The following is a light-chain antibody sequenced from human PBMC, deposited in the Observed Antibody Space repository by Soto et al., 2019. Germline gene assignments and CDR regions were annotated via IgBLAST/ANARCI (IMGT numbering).Light chain of an antibody. CDR1: QAISNW. V-gene: IGKV1D-12*01. J-gene: IGKJ4*01. CDR3: QQANSFPLT. Sequence: IQMTQSPDSVSASVGDTITITCRASQAISNWIAWYQQKPGQAPKILIYAASTLQGGVPLRFSGSGSGTDVTLTISSLQPEDFATYYCQQANSFPLTFGGGTRVEVK. CDR2: AAS.